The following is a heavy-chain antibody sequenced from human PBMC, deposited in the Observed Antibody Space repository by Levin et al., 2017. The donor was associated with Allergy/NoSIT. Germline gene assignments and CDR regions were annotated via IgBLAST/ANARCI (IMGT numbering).Heavy chain of an antibody. J-gene: IGHJ6*03. CDR3: ANHAGGGLHYYYMDV. D-gene: IGHD3-10*01. Sequence: ASVKVSCRASGYIFINYYMHWLRQAPGQGLEWVGMIKPYSGDTNYAQKFQGRITMTRDTSLSTAYMELSGLTSDDTAIYFCANHAGGGLHYYYMDVWGEGTTVTVSS. V-gene: IGHV1-2*02. CDR1: GYIFINYY. CDR2: IKPYSGDT.